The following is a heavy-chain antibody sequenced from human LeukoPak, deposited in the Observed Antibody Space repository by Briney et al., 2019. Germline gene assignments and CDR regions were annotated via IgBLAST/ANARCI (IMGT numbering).Heavy chain of an antibody. D-gene: IGHD3-16*01. Sequence: GGSLRLSCAASGFTFSNAWMSWVRQAPGKGLEWVGRIKSKTDGGTTDYAAPVKGRFTISRDDSKNTLYLQMNSLKTEDTAVYYCATEGEAGYAYLWWGQGSLVTVSS. J-gene: IGHJ4*02. CDR2: IKSKTDGGTT. CDR1: GFTFSNAW. CDR3: ATEGEAGYAYLW. V-gene: IGHV3-15*01.